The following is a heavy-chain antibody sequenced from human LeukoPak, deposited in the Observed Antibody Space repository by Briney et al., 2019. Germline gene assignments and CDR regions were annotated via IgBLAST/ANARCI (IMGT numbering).Heavy chain of an antibody. J-gene: IGHJ2*01. D-gene: IGHD6-19*01. CDR2: ISYDGSNK. CDR3: AKGGSGWRNWYFDL. V-gene: IGHV3-30*18. CDR1: GFTFSSYG. Sequence: SLRLSCVASGFTFSSYGMHWVRQAPGKGLEWVAVISYDGSNKYYADSVKGRFTISRDNSKNTLYLQLNSLRAEDTAVFYCAKGGSGWRNWYFDLWGRGTLVTVSS.